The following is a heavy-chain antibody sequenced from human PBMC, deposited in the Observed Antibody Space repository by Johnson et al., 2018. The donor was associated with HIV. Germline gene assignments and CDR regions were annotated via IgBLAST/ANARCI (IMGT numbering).Heavy chain of an antibody. CDR3: ARGNTFDI. CDR2: IKQDGSET. V-gene: IGHV3-7*01. Sequence: MLLVESGGGVAQPGRSLRLSCAASGFTFSSYAMHWVRQAPGKGLEWVANIKQDGSETFYADSVKGRFIISRDNSKNTLHLQMNSLTAGDTAVYYCARGNTFDIWGQGTLVTVSS. CDR1: GFTFSSYA. J-gene: IGHJ3*02.